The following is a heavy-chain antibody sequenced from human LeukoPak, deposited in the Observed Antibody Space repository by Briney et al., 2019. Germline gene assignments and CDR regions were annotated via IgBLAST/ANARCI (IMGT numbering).Heavy chain of an antibody. CDR3: ARLNSPGWFDP. CDR2: IYFRGST. Sequence: SETLSLTCTVSGGSISSSTSYWGWIRQPPGKGLEWIGNIYFRGSTYYNPSLKSRVTISVDTSKNQFSLKLSSVTAADTALYYCARLNSPGWFDPWGQGTLVTVSS. D-gene: IGHD4-23*01. V-gene: IGHV4-39*01. CDR1: GGSISSSTSY. J-gene: IGHJ5*02.